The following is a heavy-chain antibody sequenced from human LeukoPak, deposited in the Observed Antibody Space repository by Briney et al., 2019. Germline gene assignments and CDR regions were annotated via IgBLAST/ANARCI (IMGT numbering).Heavy chain of an antibody. V-gene: IGHV1-2*02. D-gene: IGHD3-10*01. CDR1: GYTFTGYY. CDR3: ANVSYGSGSYYKF. Sequence: ASVKVSCKASGYTFTGYYMHWVRQAPGQGLEWMGWINPNSGGTNYAQKFQGRVTMTRDTSISTAYMELSRLRSDDTAVYYCANVSYGSGSYYKFWGQGTLVTVSS. CDR2: INPNSGGT. J-gene: IGHJ4*02.